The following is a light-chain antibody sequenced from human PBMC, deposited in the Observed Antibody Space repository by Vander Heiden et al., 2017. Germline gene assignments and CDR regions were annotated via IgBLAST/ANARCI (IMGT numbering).Light chain of an antibody. V-gene: IGKV1-39*01. CDR1: QSISSY. J-gene: IGKJ4*01. Sequence: DIPLTPSPSSLSASVADRLTLTCRASQSISSYLNWYQQKPGKAPKLLIYAASSLQSGGPSRCSGSGAGTDFTLTISSLQPEDFATYYCQQSYSTPPLTFGGGTKVEIK. CDR3: QQSYSTPPLT. CDR2: AAS.